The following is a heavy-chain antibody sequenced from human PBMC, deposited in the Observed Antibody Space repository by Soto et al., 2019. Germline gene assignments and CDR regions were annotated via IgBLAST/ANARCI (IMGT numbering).Heavy chain of an antibody. V-gene: IGHV1-18*01. Sequence: ASVKVSCKASGYTFTSYGISWVRQAPGQGLERMGWISAYNGNTNYAQKLQGRVTMTTDTSTSTAYVELRSLRSDDTAVYYCARVHVVVPAAASKWFDPWGKGALVTVAS. CDR3: ARVHVVVPAAASKWFDP. J-gene: IGHJ5*02. D-gene: IGHD2-2*01. CDR2: ISAYNGNT. CDR1: GYTFTSYG.